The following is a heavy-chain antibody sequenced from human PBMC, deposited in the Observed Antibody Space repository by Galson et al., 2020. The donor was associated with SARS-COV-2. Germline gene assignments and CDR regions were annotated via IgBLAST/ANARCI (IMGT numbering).Heavy chain of an antibody. J-gene: IGHJ4*02. D-gene: IGHD3-9*01. CDR1: GFTFSSYG. CDR2: IWYDGSNK. V-gene: IGHV3-33*06. CDR3: AKAKAWDYDILTASDY. Sequence: GGSLRLSCAASGFTFSSYGMHWVRQAPGKGLEWVAVIWYDGSNKYYADSVRGRFTISRDNSKNTLYLQMNSLRAEDTAVYYCAKAKAWDYDILTASDYWGQGTLVTVSS.